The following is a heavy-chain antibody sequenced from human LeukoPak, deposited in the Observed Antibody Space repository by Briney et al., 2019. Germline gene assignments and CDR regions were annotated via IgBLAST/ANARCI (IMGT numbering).Heavy chain of an antibody. V-gene: IGHV4-61*02. Sequence: SETLSLTCTVSGGSISSGSYYWSWIRQPAGKGLEWIGRIYTSGSTNYNPSFKSRVTISVDTSKNQFSLKLSSVTAADTAVYYCARGPGGCSSTSCYGDAFDIWGQGTMVTVSS. CDR3: ARGPGGCSSTSCYGDAFDI. D-gene: IGHD2-2*01. CDR1: GGSISSGSYY. J-gene: IGHJ3*02. CDR2: IYTSGST.